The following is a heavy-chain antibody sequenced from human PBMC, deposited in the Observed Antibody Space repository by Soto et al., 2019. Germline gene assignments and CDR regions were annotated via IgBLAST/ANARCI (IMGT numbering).Heavy chain of an antibody. J-gene: IGHJ6*02. CDR2: INAGSGST. CDR3: ARVTGYSYYSYYAMDV. Sequence: ASVKVSCKASGYTFSNYAMHWVRQAPGQRLEWMGWINAGSGSTRYSQKFQGRVTISRATSARTVYMELSSLRYEDTAVFYCARVTGYSYYSYYAMDVWGQGATVTGSS. V-gene: IGHV1-3*01. CDR1: GYTFSNYA. D-gene: IGHD5-18*01.